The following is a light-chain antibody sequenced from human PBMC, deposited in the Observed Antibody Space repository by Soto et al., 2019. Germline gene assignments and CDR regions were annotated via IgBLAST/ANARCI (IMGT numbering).Light chain of an antibody. CDR3: AAWDAGVSGPA. J-gene: IGLJ2*01. V-gene: IGLV1-47*01. Sequence: QSVLTQPPSASGTPGQRVTISCSGSSSNIGSKYVYWYQQLPGTAPKLLMYRNNQRPSGVPDRFSGSKSGTSASLAISGLRSEDEGDYYCAAWDAGVSGPAFGGGTQLTVL. CDR1: SSNIGSKY. CDR2: RNN.